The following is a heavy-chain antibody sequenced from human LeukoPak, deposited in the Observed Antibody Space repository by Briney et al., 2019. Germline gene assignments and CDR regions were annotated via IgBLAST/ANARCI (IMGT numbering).Heavy chain of an antibody. CDR2: IYYSGST. V-gene: IGHV4-31*11. D-gene: IGHD3-22*01. CDR1: GGSISSSNYY. Sequence: TPSETLSLTCAVSGGSISSSNYYWGWIRQHPGKGLEWIGYIYYSGSTYYNPSLKSRVTISVDTSKNQFSLKLSSVTAADTAVYYCARERPGYYDSSAESAFDIWGQGTMVTVSS. CDR3: ARERPGYYDSSAESAFDI. J-gene: IGHJ3*02.